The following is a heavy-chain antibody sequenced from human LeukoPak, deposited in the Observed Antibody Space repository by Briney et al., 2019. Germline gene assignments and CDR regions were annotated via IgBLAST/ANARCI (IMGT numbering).Heavy chain of an antibody. CDR3: ARGRFLEWLLSNDAFDI. Sequence: PGGSLRLHCAASGXTFSSYDMNWVRQAPGKGLEWVSYISTDGTTKYYADSVKGRFTISRDNAKNSLYLQMNSLRAEDTAVYYCARGRFLEWLLSNDAFDIWGQGTMVTVSS. CDR1: GXTFSSYD. J-gene: IGHJ3*02. V-gene: IGHV3-48*03. CDR2: ISTDGTTK. D-gene: IGHD3-3*01.